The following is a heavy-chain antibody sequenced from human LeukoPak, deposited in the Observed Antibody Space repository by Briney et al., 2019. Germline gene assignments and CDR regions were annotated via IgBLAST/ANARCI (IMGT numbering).Heavy chain of an antibody. CDR3: AKARWFGELGRWEYYFDY. CDR1: GGSISSYY. CDR2: IYTSGST. V-gene: IGHV4-4*07. D-gene: IGHD3-10*01. Sequence: SETLSLTCTVSGGSISSYYWSWIRQPAGKGLEWIGRIYTSGSTNYSPSLKSRVTMSVDTSKNQFSLKLCSVTAADTAVYYCAKARWFGELGRWEYYFDYWGQGTLVTVSS. J-gene: IGHJ4*02.